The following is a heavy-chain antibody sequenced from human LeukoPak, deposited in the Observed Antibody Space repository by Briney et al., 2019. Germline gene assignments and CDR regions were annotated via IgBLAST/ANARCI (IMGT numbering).Heavy chain of an antibody. CDR3: AATSVGATINDAFDI. CDR2: IVVGSNRT. D-gene: IGHD1-26*01. Sequence: GASVKVSCKASGFTFTRSAVQWVRQARGQRLEWIGWIVVGSNRTNYAQKLQERVTITRDMSTGTAYMELGSLRSEDTAVYYCAATSVGATINDAFDIWGQGTMVTVSS. CDR1: GFTFTRSA. V-gene: IGHV1-58*01. J-gene: IGHJ3*02.